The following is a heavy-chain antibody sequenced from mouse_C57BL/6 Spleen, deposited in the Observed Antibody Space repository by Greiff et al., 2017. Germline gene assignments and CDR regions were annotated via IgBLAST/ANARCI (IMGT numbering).Heavy chain of an antibody. CDR3: ARAGDDDGYYAMDY. CDR1: GFTFSDYG. Sequence: DVQLQESGGGLVKPGGSLKLSCAASGFTFSDYGMHWVRQAPEKGLEWVAYISSGSSTIYYADTVKGRFTISRDNAKNTLFLQMTSLRSEDTAMYYCARAGDDDGYYAMDYWGQGTSVTVSS. J-gene: IGHJ4*01. D-gene: IGHD2-4*01. V-gene: IGHV5-17*01. CDR2: ISSGSSTI.